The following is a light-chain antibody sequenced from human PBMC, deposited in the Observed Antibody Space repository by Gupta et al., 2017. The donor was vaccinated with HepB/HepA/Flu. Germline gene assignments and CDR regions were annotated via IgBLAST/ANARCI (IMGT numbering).Light chain of an antibody. Sequence: DLVMTQSPDSLAVSLGERATINCKSSQSVLYSSNNKNYLAWYQQKPGQPPKLLIYWASTRESGVPDRFSGSGSGTDFTLTISSLQAEDVAVYYCQQYYRTPPSSFGQGTKLEIK. CDR2: WAS. CDR3: QQYYRTPPSS. V-gene: IGKV4-1*01. J-gene: IGKJ2*04. CDR1: QSVLYSSNNKNY.